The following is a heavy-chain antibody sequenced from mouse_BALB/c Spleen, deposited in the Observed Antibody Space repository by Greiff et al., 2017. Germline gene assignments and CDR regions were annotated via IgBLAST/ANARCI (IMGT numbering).Heavy chain of an antibody. CDR1: GFTFSDFY. CDR3: ARDGDRYDGGAY. V-gene: IGHV7-1*02. D-gene: IGHD2-14*01. J-gene: IGHJ3*01. Sequence: EVMLVDSGGGLVQPGGSLRLSCATSGFTFSDFYMEWVRQPPGKRLEWIAASRNKANDYTTEYSASVKGRFIVSRDTSQSILYLQMNALRAEDTAIYYCARDGDRYDGGAYWGQGTLVTVSA. CDR2: SRNKANDYTT.